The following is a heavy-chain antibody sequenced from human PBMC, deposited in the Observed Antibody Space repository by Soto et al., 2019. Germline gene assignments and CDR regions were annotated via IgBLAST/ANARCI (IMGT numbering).Heavy chain of an antibody. Sequence: QVQLVQSGAEVKKPGASVKVSCKASGYTFTSYGISWVRQAPAQGLEWMGWISAYNGNTNYAQKLQGRVTMTTDTSTSTAYRELRSLRSDDTAVYYCARVKYSPPYYYCYGMDVWGQGPTVTVSS. CDR1: GYTFTSYG. V-gene: IGHV1-18*01. D-gene: IGHD5-18*01. J-gene: IGHJ6*02. CDR3: ARVKYSPPYYYCYGMDV. CDR2: ISAYNGNT.